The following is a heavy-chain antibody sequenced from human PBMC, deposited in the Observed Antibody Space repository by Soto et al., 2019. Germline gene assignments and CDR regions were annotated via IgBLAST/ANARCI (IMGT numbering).Heavy chain of an antibody. CDR3: AREDRDRETGLGPAAIDGMDV. V-gene: IGHV1-69*08. Sequence: QVQLVQSGAEVKKPGSSVKVSCKASGGTFSRYSITWVRQAPGHGLEWIGRIIPIFGIASYAQKFKGRVTITADETTSAANMQXSSLRSDDTAVYYCAREDRDRETGLGPAAIDGMDVWGQGTTVTVSS. J-gene: IGHJ6*02. CDR1: GGTFSRYS. CDR2: IIPIFGIA. D-gene: IGHD2-2*01.